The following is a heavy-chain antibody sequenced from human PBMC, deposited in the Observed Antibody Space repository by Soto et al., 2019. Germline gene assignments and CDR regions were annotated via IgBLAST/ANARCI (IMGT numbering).Heavy chain of an antibody. CDR1: GFTFSSYG. D-gene: IGHD3-22*01. J-gene: IGHJ4*02. Sequence: QVQLVESGGGVVQPGRSLRLSCAASGFTFSSYGMHWVRQAPGKGLEWVAVISYDGSNKYCADSVKGRFTISRDNSKNTLYLQINSLRAEDTAVYYCAKDISDYYDSSGYDYWGQGTLVTVSS. V-gene: IGHV3-30*18. CDR3: AKDISDYYDSSGYDY. CDR2: ISYDGSNK.